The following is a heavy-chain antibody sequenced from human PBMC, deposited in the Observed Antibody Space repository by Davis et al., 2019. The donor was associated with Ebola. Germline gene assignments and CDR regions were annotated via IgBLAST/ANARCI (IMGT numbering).Heavy chain of an antibody. Sequence: PSETLSLTCAVYGESLSNFYWNWIRQSPGEGLEWMGEINHVGSTKYNPSLKSRVTMSVDTSKNQLSLRLSSVTAADTAVYFCARTECASSICHMYWGQGTLVTVSS. CDR1: GESLSNFY. J-gene: IGHJ4*02. CDR2: INHVGST. D-gene: IGHD3-3*02. V-gene: IGHV4-34*01. CDR3: ARTECASSICHMY.